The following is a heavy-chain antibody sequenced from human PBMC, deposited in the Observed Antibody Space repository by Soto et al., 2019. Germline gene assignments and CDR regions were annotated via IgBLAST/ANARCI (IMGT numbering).Heavy chain of an antibody. D-gene: IGHD2-8*01. CDR3: ARDFGDIVLMVYAPDY. V-gene: IGHV1-18*01. CDR2: ISAYNGNT. Sequence: GASVKVCCKASGYTFTRYGISWVRQAPGRGLEWMGWISAYNGNTNYAQKLQGRVTMTTDTSTSTAYMELRSLRSDDTAVYYCARDFGDIVLMVYAPDYWGQGTLVTVSS. CDR1: GYTFTRYG. J-gene: IGHJ4*02.